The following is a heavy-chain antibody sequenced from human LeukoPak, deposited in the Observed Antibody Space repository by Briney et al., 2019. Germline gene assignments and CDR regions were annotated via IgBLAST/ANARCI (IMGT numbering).Heavy chain of an antibody. CDR1: GFTFSSYA. CDR2: IYSGDDT. J-gene: IGHJ4*02. Sequence: GGSLRLSCAASGFTFSSYAMHWVRQAPGKGLEWVSVIYSGDDTYYADSVKGRFTISRDNSKNTLFLQMNSLRAEDTAVYYCARDLGLGYCSGGSCYSAYFDYWGQGTLVTVSS. CDR3: ARDLGLGYCSGGSCYSAYFDY. D-gene: IGHD2-15*01. V-gene: IGHV3-66*01.